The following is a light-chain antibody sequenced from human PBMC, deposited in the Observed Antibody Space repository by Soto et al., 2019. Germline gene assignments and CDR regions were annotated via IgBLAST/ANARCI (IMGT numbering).Light chain of an antibody. CDR1: QIIGSW. CDR2: AAS. Sequence: DIQMTQSPSSVSASIGDRVTITCRASQIIGSWLAWYQQKPGIAPTLLIYAASSLQSGVPSRFSGSGSGSDFTLTITSLQAEDSATYYCQHSKSFPFTFGPGTKVDIK. J-gene: IGKJ3*01. V-gene: IGKV1-12*02. CDR3: QHSKSFPFT.